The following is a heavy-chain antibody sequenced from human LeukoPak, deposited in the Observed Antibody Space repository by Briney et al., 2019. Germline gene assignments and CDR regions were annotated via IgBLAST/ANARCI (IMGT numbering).Heavy chain of an antibody. D-gene: IGHD6-25*01. V-gene: IGHV3-30*04. J-gene: IGHJ4*02. CDR3: ARKVAGARFDY. CDR2: ISYDGSKK. Sequence: PGGSLRLSCAASGFTFSSYAMHWVRQAPGKGLEWVAVISYDGSKKYYADSVKGRFTISRDNSKNTLYLQMNSLRAEDTAVYYCARKVAGARFDYWGQGTLVTVSS. CDR1: GFTFSSYA.